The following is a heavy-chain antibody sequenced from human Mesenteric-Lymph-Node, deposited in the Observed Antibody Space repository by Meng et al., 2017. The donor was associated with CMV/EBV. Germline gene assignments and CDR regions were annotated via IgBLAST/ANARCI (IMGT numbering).Heavy chain of an antibody. V-gene: IGHV4-34*01. Sequence: LTVAVYGGSFSGYYWSWIRQPPGKGLEWIGEINHSGSTNYNPSLKSRVTISVDTSKNQFSLKLSSVTAADTAVYYCARGPGDTAMNYWGQGTLVTVSS. CDR3: ARGPGDTAMNY. CDR1: GGSFSGYY. J-gene: IGHJ4*02. D-gene: IGHD5-18*01. CDR2: INHSGST.